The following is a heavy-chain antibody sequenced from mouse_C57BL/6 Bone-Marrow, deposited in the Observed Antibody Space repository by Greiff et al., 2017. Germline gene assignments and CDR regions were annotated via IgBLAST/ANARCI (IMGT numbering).Heavy chain of an antibody. CDR2: IHPSDSDT. J-gene: IGHJ3*01. V-gene: IGHV1-74*01. CDR3: AIHYYDSKDYFDY. CDR1: GYTFTSYW. Sequence: QVQLQQPGAELVKPGASVKVSCKASGYTFTSYWMHWVKQRPGQGLEWIGRIHPSDSDTNYNQKFKGKATLTVDKSSSTAYMQLSSLTSEDSAVYYCAIHYYDSKDYFDYWGQGTLVTVSA. D-gene: IGHD1-1*01.